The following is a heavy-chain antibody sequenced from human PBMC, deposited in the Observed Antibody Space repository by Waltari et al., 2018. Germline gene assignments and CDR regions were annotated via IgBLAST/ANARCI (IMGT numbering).Heavy chain of an antibody. CDR3: TRQGDY. J-gene: IGHJ4*02. CDR2: IRSKANSYAT. V-gene: IGHV3-73*01. CDR1: GVTFRGSA. Sequence: EVQLVESGGGLVQPGGSLKLSCAASGVTFRGSAMHWVRQASGKGLEWVGRIRSKANSYATAYAASVKGRFTISRDDSKNTAYLQMNSLKTEDTAVYYCTRQGDYWGQGTLVTVSS.